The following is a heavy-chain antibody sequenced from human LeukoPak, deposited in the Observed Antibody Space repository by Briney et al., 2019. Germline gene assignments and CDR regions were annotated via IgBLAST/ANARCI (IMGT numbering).Heavy chain of an antibody. CDR3: ARGSPLGRNWFDP. Sequence: SETLSLTCAVYGGSFSGYYWSWIRQPPGKGLEWIGEINHSGSTNYSPSLKSRVTISVDTSKNQFSLKLSSVTAADTAVYYCARGSPLGRNWFDPWGQGTLVTVSS. J-gene: IGHJ5*02. CDR1: GGSFSGYY. V-gene: IGHV4-34*01. CDR2: INHSGST. D-gene: IGHD1-14*01.